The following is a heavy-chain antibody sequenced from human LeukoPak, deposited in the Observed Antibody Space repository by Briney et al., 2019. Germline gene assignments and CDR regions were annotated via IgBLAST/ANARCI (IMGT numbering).Heavy chain of an antibody. D-gene: IGHD6-19*01. Sequence: GGSLRLFCAASGFTFSSYAMSRVRQAPGKGLEWVAVIWYDGSNKYYADSVKGRFTISRDNSKNTLYLQMNSLRAQDTAVYYCARDGSSGWYWVDYWGQGTLVTVSS. CDR3: ARDGSSGWYWVDY. V-gene: IGHV3-33*08. CDR1: GFTFSSYA. CDR2: IWYDGSNK. J-gene: IGHJ4*02.